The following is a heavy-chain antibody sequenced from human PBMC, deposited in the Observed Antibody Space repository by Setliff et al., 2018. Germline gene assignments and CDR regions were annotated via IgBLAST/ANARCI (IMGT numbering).Heavy chain of an antibody. V-gene: IGHV4-4*02. Sequence: PSETLSLTCTVSGGSISSSNWWTWVRQPPGKGLEWIGEIYHSGSINYNPSLKSRVTISVDKSTNQFSLKLNSVTAADTAVYYCVRTDYSDGRYSMDVWGKGTTVTVSS. D-gene: IGHD6-19*01. CDR1: GGSISSSNW. J-gene: IGHJ6*03. CDR2: IYHSGSI. CDR3: VRTDYSDGRYSMDV.